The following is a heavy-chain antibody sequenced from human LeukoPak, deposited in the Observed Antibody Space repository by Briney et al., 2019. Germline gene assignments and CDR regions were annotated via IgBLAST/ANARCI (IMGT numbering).Heavy chain of an antibody. CDR2: ISYDGSNK. D-gene: IGHD4-17*01. CDR1: GFTFRSYA. V-gene: IGHV3-30*04. CDR3: ARDYGDYLGYYYYYYMDV. Sequence: GGSLRLSCAASGFTFRSYAMHWVRQAPGKGLEWVAVISYDGSNKYYADSVKGRFTISRDNAKNSLYLQMNSLRAEDTAVYYCARDYGDYLGYYYYYYMDVWGKGTTVTISS. J-gene: IGHJ6*03.